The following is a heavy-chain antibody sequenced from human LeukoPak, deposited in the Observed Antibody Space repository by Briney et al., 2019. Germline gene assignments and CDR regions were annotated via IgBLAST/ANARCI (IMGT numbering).Heavy chain of an antibody. J-gene: IGHJ4*02. CDR2: IYPSDSHT. Sequence: GESLKISCQGSGYSFSSYWIAWVRQMPGKGLEWMGVIYPSDSHTTYSPSFQGQVTISADKSINTAYQQWNSLQASDTAIYYCARVVGAAPFDYWGQGTLVTVSS. V-gene: IGHV5-51*01. CDR1: GYSFSSYW. CDR3: ARVVGAAPFDY. D-gene: IGHD2-2*01.